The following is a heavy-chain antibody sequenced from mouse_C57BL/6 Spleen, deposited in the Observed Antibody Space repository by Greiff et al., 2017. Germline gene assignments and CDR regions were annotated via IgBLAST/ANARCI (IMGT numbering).Heavy chain of an antibody. Sequence: QVQLQQSGPELVKPGASVKISCKASGYTFTDYYINWVKQRPGQGLEWIGWIFPGSGSTYYNEKFKGKATLTVDKSSSTAYMLLSSLTSEDSAVYCGASHYYGSSYWYFDGWGTGTTVTVSS. CDR1: GYTFTDYY. D-gene: IGHD1-1*01. CDR2: IFPGSGST. CDR3: ASHYYGSSYWYFDG. V-gene: IGHV1-75*01. J-gene: IGHJ1*03.